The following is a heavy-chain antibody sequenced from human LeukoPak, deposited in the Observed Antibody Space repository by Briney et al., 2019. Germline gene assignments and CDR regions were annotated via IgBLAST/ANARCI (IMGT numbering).Heavy chain of an antibody. Sequence: PSETLSLTCAVYGGSFSGYYWSWIRQPPGKGLEWIGEINHSGSTNYNPSLKSRVTISVHTSKNQFSLKLSSVTAADTAVYYCARGTRGIDYWGEGTLVTVSS. CDR3: ARGTRGIDY. CDR1: GGSFSGYY. V-gene: IGHV4-34*01. CDR2: INHSGST. D-gene: IGHD1-14*01. J-gene: IGHJ4*02.